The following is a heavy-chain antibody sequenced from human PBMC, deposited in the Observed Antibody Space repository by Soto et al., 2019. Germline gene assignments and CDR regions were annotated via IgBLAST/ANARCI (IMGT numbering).Heavy chain of an antibody. CDR3: ATPPLGELSFMVY. J-gene: IGHJ4*02. Sequence: ALVKVACKASGGTFSIYASIWVRKTPGQGLEWMGGIIPIFGTANYAQKFQGRVTITEDTSTDTAYMELSSLRSEDTAVYYCATPPLGELSFMVYWGQGTLVTVSS. CDR2: IIPIFGTA. V-gene: IGHV1-69*06. CDR1: GGTFSIYA. D-gene: IGHD3-16*02.